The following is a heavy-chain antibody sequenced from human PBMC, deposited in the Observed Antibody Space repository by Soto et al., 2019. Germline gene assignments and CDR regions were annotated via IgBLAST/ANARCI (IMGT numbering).Heavy chain of an antibody. CDR3: ARAAVNVDTAMGWPTCDY. J-gene: IGHJ4*02. CDR1: GGTFSSYT. V-gene: IGHV1-69*02. Sequence: QVQLVQSGAEVKKPGSSVKVSCKASGGTFSSYTISWVRQAPGQGLEWMGRIIPILGIANYAQKFQGRVTITADKSTSTAYMELSSLRSEDTAVYYCARAAVNVDTAMGWPTCDYWGQGTLVTVSS. CDR2: IIPILGIA. D-gene: IGHD5-18*01.